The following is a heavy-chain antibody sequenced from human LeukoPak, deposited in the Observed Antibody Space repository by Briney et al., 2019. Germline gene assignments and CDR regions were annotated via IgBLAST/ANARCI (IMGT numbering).Heavy chain of an antibody. J-gene: IGHJ4*02. CDR2: VSHDGSSK. Sequence: GRPLRLSCAASGFSFSTYAMHWVRQAPGKGLEWVAVVSHDGSSKYYADSVKGRFTISRDNSKNTLYQQTNSLRVEDTAVYYCAPIDNAYFDYWGQGTLVTVSS. CDR3: APIDNAYFDY. V-gene: IGHV3-30-3*01. D-gene: IGHD2-8*01. CDR1: GFSFSTYA.